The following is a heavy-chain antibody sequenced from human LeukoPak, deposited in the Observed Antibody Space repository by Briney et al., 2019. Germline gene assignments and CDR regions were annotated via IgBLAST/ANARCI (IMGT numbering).Heavy chain of an antibody. CDR3: ARYPADFWSGYFAFDI. V-gene: IGHV4-59*01. D-gene: IGHD3-3*01. CDR2: IYYSGST. J-gene: IGHJ3*02. Sequence: SETLSLTCTVSGGSISSYYWSWIRQPPGKGLEWIGYIYYSGSTNYNPSLKSRVTISVDTSKNQFSLKLSSVTAADTAVYYCARYPADFWSGYFAFDIWGQGTVVTVSS. CDR1: GGSISSYY.